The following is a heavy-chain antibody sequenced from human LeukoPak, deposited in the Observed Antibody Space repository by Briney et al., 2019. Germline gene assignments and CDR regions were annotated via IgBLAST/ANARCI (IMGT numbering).Heavy chain of an antibody. CDR3: ARGSDYYGSGIKYNWVDP. CDR1: GGSISTYY. J-gene: IGHJ5*02. CDR2: IHYSGST. D-gene: IGHD3-10*01. V-gene: IGHV4-59*01. Sequence: SETLSLTCTVSGGSISTYYWSWIRQPPGQGLEWIGYIHYSGSTNYNPSLKSRVTISVDTSKNQFSLNLKSVTAAGTAVYYCARGSDYYGSGIKYNWVDPWGQGNLVAVSS.